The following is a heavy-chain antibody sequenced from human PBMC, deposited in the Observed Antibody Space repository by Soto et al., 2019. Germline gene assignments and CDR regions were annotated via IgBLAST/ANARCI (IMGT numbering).Heavy chain of an antibody. V-gene: IGHV4-4*07. CDR1: GRSMSGYY. CDR3: AREDYYDTGYYVV. D-gene: IGHD3-9*01. CDR2: IYTSGTT. Sequence: SETLSLTCTVSGRSMSGYYLSWIRQRAGERLEWIGRIYTSGTTDFNPSLKGRVTMSVDTSKNQFSLKLTSVTAADTALYYSAREDYYDTGYYVVWGQGTQVTVSS. J-gene: IGHJ4*02.